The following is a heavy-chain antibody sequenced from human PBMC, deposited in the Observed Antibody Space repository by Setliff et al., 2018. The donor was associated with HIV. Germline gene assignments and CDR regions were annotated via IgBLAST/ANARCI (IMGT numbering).Heavy chain of an antibody. CDR1: GFTFGDYA. Sequence: GGSLRLSCTASGFTFGDYAMSWFRQAPGKGLEWVGFIRSKGYGGTTEYAASVKGRFTVSRDDSKSIAYLQMNSLRTEDTAVYYCTRYHGDYPIVGYAFDMWGQGTVVTVSS. CDR2: IRSKGYGGTT. J-gene: IGHJ3*02. CDR3: TRYHGDYPIVGYAFDM. V-gene: IGHV3-49*03. D-gene: IGHD4-17*01.